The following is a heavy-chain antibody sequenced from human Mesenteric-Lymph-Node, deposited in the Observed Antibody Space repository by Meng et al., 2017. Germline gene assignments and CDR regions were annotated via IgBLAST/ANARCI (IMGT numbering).Heavy chain of an antibody. CDR3: VRSSAWVRTGFDP. CDR2: IGHSGFT. V-gene: IGHV4-39*01. CDR1: GGSSSTSGYY. D-gene: IGHD6-19*01. Sequence: LQEAGPGLVRPAEVLSLMCSVSGGSSSTSGYYWGWIRQPPGKGLEWIGSIGHSGFTYYTPSLKSRVTVSIDTSRNQFSLWLTSVTAADTAVYYCVRSSAWVRTGFDPWGQGTLVTVSS. J-gene: IGHJ5*02.